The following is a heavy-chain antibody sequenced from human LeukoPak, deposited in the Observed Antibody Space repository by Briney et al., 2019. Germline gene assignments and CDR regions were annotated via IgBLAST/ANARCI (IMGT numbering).Heavy chain of an antibody. CDR1: GGSFSGYY. CDR3: ARGGLFNWNPGSRYYYYGMDV. D-gene: IGHD1-1*01. Sequence: SETLSLTCAVCGGSFSGYYWSWIRQPPGKGLEWIGEINHSGSTNYNPSLKSRVTISVDTSKNQFSLKLSSVTAADTAVYYCARGGLFNWNPGSRYYYYGMDVWGKGTTVTVSS. J-gene: IGHJ6*04. CDR2: INHSGST. V-gene: IGHV4-34*01.